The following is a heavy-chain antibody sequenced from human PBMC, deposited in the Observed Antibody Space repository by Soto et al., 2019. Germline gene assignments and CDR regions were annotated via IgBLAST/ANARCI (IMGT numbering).Heavy chain of an antibody. J-gene: IGHJ4*02. CDR2: LKQDGSVK. Sequence: PGGSLRLSCAASGFTFSNYWMSWVRQAPGKGLEWVANLKQDGSVKYYVDSLRGRFTISRDNAKNSLYLQMNSLRAEDTAVYHCARIGYSSSSFDYWGQGTLVTASS. D-gene: IGHD6-13*01. CDR3: ARIGYSSSSFDY. V-gene: IGHV3-7*01. CDR1: GFTFSNYW.